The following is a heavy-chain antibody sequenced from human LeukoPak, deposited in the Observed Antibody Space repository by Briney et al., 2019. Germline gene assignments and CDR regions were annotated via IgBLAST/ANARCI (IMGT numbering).Heavy chain of an antibody. V-gene: IGHV3-74*01. Sequence: GGSLRLSCAASGFTFSPYWMHWVRQAPGKGLVWVSRINGDGSDTGYADSVKGRFTVSRDNAKNTLYLQMNSLRAEDTAVYYCARGMPTIVYWGQGVLVTVSS. J-gene: IGHJ4*02. D-gene: IGHD5-24*01. CDR1: GFTFSPYW. CDR3: ARGMPTIVY. CDR2: INGDGSDT.